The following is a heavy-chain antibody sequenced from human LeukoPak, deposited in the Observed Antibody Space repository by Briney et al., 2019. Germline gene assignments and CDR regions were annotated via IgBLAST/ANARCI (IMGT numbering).Heavy chain of an antibody. D-gene: IGHD1-26*01. V-gene: IGHV5-51*01. J-gene: IGHJ5*02. Sequence: GESLKISCQTAGYIFANYWTGWVRQMPGKGLEWMGIIYPGDSDTRYSPTFQGQVTISTDKSISTAYLQWSSLKASDTAMYYCARGQWELIWSRDLDPNWFDPWGQGTLVTVSS. CDR1: GYIFANYW. CDR3: ARGQWELIWSRDLDPNWFDP. CDR2: IYPGDSDT.